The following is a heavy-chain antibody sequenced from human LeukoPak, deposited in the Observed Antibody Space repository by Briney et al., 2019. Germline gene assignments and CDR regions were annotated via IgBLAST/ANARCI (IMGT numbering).Heavy chain of an antibody. D-gene: IGHD3-3*01. V-gene: IGHV4-59*01. CDR1: GGSISSYY. Sequence: SETLSLACTVSGGSISSYYWSWIRQPPGKGLEWIGYIYYSGSTNYNPSLKSRVTISVDTSKNQFSLKLSSVTAADTAVYYCARADKIYGVNAFDIWGQGTMVTVSS. CDR3: ARADKIYGVNAFDI. CDR2: IYYSGST. J-gene: IGHJ3*02.